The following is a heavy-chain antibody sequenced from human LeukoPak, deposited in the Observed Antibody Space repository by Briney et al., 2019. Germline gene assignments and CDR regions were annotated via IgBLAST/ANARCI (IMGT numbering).Heavy chain of an antibody. J-gene: IGHJ6*03. CDR2: IYSSGST. Sequence: SETLSLTCNVSGGSIRGYYWSWIRQPPGEGLEWIGYIYSSGSTNYNPSLKSRVTMSVDTSKNQFSLKVNSVTAADTAVYYCARVYDSGSQAYFYYMDVWGKGTTVTISS. D-gene: IGHD3-10*01. V-gene: IGHV4-59*01. CDR1: GGSIRGYY. CDR3: ARVYDSGSQAYFYYMDV.